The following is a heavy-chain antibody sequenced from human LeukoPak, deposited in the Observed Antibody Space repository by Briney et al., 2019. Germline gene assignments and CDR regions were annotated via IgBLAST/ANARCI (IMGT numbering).Heavy chain of an antibody. V-gene: IGHV3-30*02. Sequence: PGGSLRLSCAASGFTFSDYAMTWVRQAPGKGLEWVAFIRYDGNNKLYADSMKGRFTISRDNSKNTLYLHINSLRAEDTAVYYCVKDNPRDYWGQGTLVIVSS. J-gene: IGHJ4*02. CDR3: VKDNPRDY. CDR1: GFTFSDYA. D-gene: IGHD1-14*01. CDR2: IRYDGNNK.